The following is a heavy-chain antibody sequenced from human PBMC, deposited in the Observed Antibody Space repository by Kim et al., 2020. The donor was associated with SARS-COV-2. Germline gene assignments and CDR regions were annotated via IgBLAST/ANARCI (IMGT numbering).Heavy chain of an antibody. Sequence: GGSLRLSCAASGFTFSSYGMHWVRQAPGKGLEWVAVIWYDGSNKYYADSVKGRFTISRDNSKNTLYLQMNSLRAEDTAVYYCAREAYPGGYSYGYGGYWGQRTLVTGSS. CDR2: IWYDGSNK. V-gene: IGHV3-33*01. J-gene: IGHJ4*02. CDR1: GFTFSSYG. D-gene: IGHD5-18*01. CDR3: AREAYPGGYSYGYGGY.